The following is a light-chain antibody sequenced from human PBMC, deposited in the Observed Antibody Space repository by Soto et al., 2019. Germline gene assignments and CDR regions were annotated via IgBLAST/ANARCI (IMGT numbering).Light chain of an antibody. V-gene: IGLV1-47*01. Sequence: QSVLTQPPSASGTPGQRVTISCSGSSSNIVKNYVYWYQQLPGTAPKVLIYRNNERPSGVPDRFSGSKSGTSASLAISGLRSEDEAEYYCVAWDDILSGRVFGGGTKLTVL. J-gene: IGLJ3*02. CDR2: RNN. CDR1: SSNIVKNY. CDR3: VAWDDILSGRV.